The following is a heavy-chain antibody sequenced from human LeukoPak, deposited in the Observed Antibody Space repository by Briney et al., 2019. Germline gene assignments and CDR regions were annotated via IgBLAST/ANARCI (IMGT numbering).Heavy chain of an antibody. J-gene: IGHJ4*02. CDR1: GGSFSGYY. CDR3: ARVKGSYLQFDY. Sequence: SETLSLTCAVYGGSFSGYYWSWIRQPPGKGLEWIGEINHGGSTNYNPSLKSRVTISVDTSKNQFSLKLSSVTAADTAVYYCARVKGSYLQFDYWGQGTLVTVSS. V-gene: IGHV4-34*01. CDR2: INHGGST. D-gene: IGHD3-10*01.